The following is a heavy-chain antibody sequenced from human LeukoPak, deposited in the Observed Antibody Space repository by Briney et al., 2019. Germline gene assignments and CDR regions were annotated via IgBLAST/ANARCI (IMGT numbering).Heavy chain of an antibody. J-gene: IGHJ4*02. D-gene: IGHD1-1*01. CDR1: GFTFSSYS. V-gene: IGHV3-21*01. CDR2: ISSSSSYI. Sequence: PGGSLRLSCAASGFTFSSYSMNWVRQAPGKGLEWVSSISSSSSYIYYADSVKGRFTISRDNAKNSLYLRMNSLRAEDTAVYYCAGDGTGTDYWGQGTLVTVSS. CDR3: AGDGTGTDY.